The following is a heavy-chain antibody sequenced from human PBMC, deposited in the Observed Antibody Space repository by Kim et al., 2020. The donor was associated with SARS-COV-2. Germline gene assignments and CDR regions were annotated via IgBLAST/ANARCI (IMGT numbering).Heavy chain of an antibody. CDR3: AREWGYDILTGIQLNAFDI. CDR2: INTNTGNP. Sequence: ASVKVSCKASGYTFTSYAMNWVRQAPGQGLEWMGWINTNTGNPTYAQGFTGRFVFSLDTSVSTAYLQISSLKAEDTAVYYCAREWGYDILTGIQLNAFDIWGQGTMVTVSS. D-gene: IGHD3-9*01. CDR1: GYTFTSYA. J-gene: IGHJ3*02. V-gene: IGHV7-4-1*02.